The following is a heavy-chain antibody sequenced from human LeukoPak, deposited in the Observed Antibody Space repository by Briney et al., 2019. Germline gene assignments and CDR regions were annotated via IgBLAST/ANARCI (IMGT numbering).Heavy chain of an antibody. Sequence: ASVKVSCKASGGTFSSYSITWVRQAPGQGLEWMGGIIPIFGTANYAQKFQGRVTITTDESTSTAYMELSSLRSEDTAVYYCARDLVPAAMDDGMDVWGQGTTVTVSS. D-gene: IGHD2-2*01. V-gene: IGHV1-69*05. CDR2: IIPIFGTA. J-gene: IGHJ6*02. CDR1: GGTFSSYS. CDR3: ARDLVPAAMDDGMDV.